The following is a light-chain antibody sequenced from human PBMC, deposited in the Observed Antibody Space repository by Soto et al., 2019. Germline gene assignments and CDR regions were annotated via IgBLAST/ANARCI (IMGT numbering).Light chain of an antibody. Sequence: MQVSRAPSVLCASLWERVNKNCQASQNINNYLNWYQQKPGRAPKLLIYDASNLEAGVPSRFRGSGSGTDFTFTISRLQPEDIATYYCQQYENLPTFGQGTQREIK. V-gene: IGKV1-33*01. J-gene: IGKJ5*01. CDR2: DAS. CDR1: QNINNY. CDR3: QQYENLPT.